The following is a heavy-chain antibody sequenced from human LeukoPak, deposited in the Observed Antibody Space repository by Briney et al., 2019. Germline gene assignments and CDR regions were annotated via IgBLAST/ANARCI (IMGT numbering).Heavy chain of an antibody. D-gene: IGHD1-26*01. J-gene: IGHJ4*02. Sequence: GGSLRLSCSASGFSFSSYALHWVRQAPGKGLQYVSGINSHGDNTYYADSVKGRFTISRDNSKNTLYLQMNSLRAEDTAVYYCAKDLAGSGSYSFDYWGQGTLVTVSS. CDR3: AKDLAGSGSYSFDY. CDR2: INSHGDNT. V-gene: IGHV3-64*04. CDR1: GFSFSSYA.